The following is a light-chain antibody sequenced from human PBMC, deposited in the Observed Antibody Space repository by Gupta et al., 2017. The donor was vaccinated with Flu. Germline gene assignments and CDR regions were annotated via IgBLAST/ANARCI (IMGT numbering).Light chain of an antibody. CDR3: SAWDSSLGGV. CDR2: RNN. Sequence: QAGLTQPPSVSKGLRQTATLTCTGNSNNVGNQGAAWLQQHQGHPPKLLSYRNNNRPSGISERFSASRSGNTASLTITGLQPEDEADYYCSAWDSSLGGVFGGGTKLTVL. V-gene: IGLV10-54*04. CDR1: SNNVGNQG. J-gene: IGLJ3*02.